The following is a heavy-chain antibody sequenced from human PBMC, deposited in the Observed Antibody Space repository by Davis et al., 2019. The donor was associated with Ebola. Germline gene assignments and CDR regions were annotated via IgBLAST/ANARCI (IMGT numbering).Heavy chain of an antibody. CDR1: GGSISGYY. J-gene: IGHJ3*02. D-gene: IGHD1/OR15-1a*01. V-gene: IGHV4-4*07. CDR2: IYSSGST. CDR3: AKASSTSGNTAFDI. Sequence: PGGSLRLSCSVSGGSISGYYWSWIRQTAERGLEWIGRIYSSGSTNYNPSLKSRVTMSVDTSKNHFSLRLTSVTAADTAVYYCAKASSTSGNTAFDIWGQGAMVTVSS.